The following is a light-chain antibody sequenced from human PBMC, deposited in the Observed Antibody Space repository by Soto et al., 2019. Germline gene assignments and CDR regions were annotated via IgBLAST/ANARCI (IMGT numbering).Light chain of an antibody. CDR2: GAS. Sequence: EIVLTQSPGTLSLYLGARATLCCRASQSVASRNLAWYQQKSGQAPRLLIDGASSRAIHTPDRFSGRGAGTDFTLTSSGLEPEDFAVYYCQHFGNSLWTFGQGTKVDIK. V-gene: IGKV3-20*01. CDR1: QSVASRN. J-gene: IGKJ1*01. CDR3: QHFGNSLWT.